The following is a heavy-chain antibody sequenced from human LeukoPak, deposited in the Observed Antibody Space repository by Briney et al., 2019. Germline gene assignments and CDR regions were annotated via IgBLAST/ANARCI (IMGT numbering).Heavy chain of an antibody. CDR3: ASVYSLYDN. CDR2: LYYTGST. CDR1: GGSISSYY. D-gene: IGHD6-13*01. Sequence: SETLSLTCTVSGGSISSYYWSWIRQSPGKGLEWIGGLYYTGSTYYNPSLKSRITISVDTSKNQSSLKLTSVTAADTAVYYCASVYSLYDNWGQGILVIVSS. J-gene: IGHJ4*02. V-gene: IGHV4-59*04.